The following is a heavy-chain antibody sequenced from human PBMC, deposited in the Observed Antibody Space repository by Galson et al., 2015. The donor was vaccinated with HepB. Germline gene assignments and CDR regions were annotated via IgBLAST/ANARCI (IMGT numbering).Heavy chain of an antibody. CDR2: ISSSSSYI. J-gene: IGHJ4*02. V-gene: IGHV3-21*01. Sequence: SLRLSCAASGFTFSSYSMNWVRQAPGKGLEWVSSISSSSSYIYYADSVKGRFTISRDNAKNSLYLQMNSLRAEDTAVYYCARASSGWPDYFDYWGQGTLVTVSS. D-gene: IGHD6-19*01. CDR1: GFTFSSYS. CDR3: ARASSGWPDYFDY.